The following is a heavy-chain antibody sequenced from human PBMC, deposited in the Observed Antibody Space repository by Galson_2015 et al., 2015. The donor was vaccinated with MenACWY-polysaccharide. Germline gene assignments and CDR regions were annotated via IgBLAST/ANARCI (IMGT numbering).Heavy chain of an antibody. CDR1: GFSITSYA. J-gene: IGHJ4*02. CDR2: ISGSGTDI. D-gene: IGHD6-13*01. Sequence: SLRLSCAASGFSITSYAVHWVRQAPGKGLEWVAVISGSGTDIRYADSVKGRFTISRDTSKSTLYLQMNSLRAEDTAKYYCAKASQWGAAAVGSFDHWGQGTLVTVSS. CDR3: AKASQWGAAAVGSFDH. V-gene: IGHV3-23*01.